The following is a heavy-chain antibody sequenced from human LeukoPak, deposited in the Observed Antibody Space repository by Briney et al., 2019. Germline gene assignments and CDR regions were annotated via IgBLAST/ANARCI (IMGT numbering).Heavy chain of an antibody. V-gene: IGHV3-7*03. CDR3: ARAYADY. Sequence: GGSLRLSCAASGFTFSNYWMSWVRQAPGKELEWVANIKQDGSEKYYVDFVKGRFTISRDNVKNSLYLQMNSLRAEDTAVYYCARAYADYWGQGTLVTVSS. CDR2: IKQDGSEK. J-gene: IGHJ4*02. CDR1: GFTFSNYW.